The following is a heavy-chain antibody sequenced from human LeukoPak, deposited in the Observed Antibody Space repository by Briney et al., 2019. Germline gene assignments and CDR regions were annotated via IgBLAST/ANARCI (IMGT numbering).Heavy chain of an antibody. Sequence: ASVKVSCKAFGGTFSSYGISWVRPAPGQGLEWMGRIIPIFGTAYYAQKFQGRVTITTDESTSTAYMELSSLRSEDTAVYYCARGDGYGDNWFDSWGQGTLVTVSS. CDR3: ARGDGYGDNWFDS. D-gene: IGHD5-24*01. J-gene: IGHJ5*01. V-gene: IGHV1-69*05. CDR1: GGTFSSYG. CDR2: IIPIFGTA.